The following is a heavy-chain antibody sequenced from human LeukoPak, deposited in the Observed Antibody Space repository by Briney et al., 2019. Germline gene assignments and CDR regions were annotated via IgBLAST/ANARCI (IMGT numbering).Heavy chain of an antibody. CDR2: IIPIFGTA. D-gene: IGHD3-22*01. CDR1: GGTFSSYA. J-gene: IGHJ4*02. CDR3: ARGSKVPDYYYDSSGYRHYFDY. Sequence: ASVRVSCKASGGTFSSYAISWVRQAPGQGLEWMGGIIPIFGTANYAQKFQGRVTITADESTSTAYMELSSLRSEDTAVYYCARGSKVPDYYYDSSGYRHYFDYWGQGTLVTVSS. V-gene: IGHV1-69*13.